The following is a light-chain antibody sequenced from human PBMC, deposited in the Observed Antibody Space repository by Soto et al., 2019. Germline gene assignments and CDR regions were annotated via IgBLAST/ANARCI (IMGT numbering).Light chain of an antibody. CDR2: AAS. J-gene: IGKJ1*01. Sequence: IQLTQYPSSLSASVGDRVTITCRASQSISSYLNWYQQKPGKAPKLLIYAASSLQSGVPSRFSGSGSGTDFTLIISSLQPEDFATYYCQQSYSTPSCTFGQGTKVDIK. CDR1: QSISSY. CDR3: QQSYSTPSCT. V-gene: IGKV1-39*01.